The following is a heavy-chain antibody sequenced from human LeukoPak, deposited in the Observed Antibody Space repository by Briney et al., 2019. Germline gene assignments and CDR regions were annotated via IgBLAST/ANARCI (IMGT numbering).Heavy chain of an antibody. V-gene: IGHV1-69*05. Sequence: SVKVSCKASGGTFSSYAISWVRQAPGQGLEWMGRIIPIFGTANFAQKFQGRVTITTDESTSTAYMELSSLRSEDTAVYYCARRDGYCSSTSCYMSSESFDYWGQGTLVTVSS. CDR2: IIPIFGTA. CDR1: GGTFSSYA. D-gene: IGHD2-2*02. CDR3: ARRDGYCSSTSCYMSSESFDY. J-gene: IGHJ4*02.